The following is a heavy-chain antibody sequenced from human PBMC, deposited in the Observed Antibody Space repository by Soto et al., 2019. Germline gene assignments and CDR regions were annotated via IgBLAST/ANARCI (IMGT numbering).Heavy chain of an antibody. Sequence: PSETLSLTCTVSGGSISSSIYYWGWIRQPPGKGLEWIGSIYYSGSTYYNPSLKSRVTISVDTSKNQFSLKLSSVTAADTAVYYCAKQTRGTVVTRGYYYGMDVWGQGTTVTVSS. CDR3: AKQTRGTVVTRGYYYGMDV. CDR2: IYYSGST. D-gene: IGHD2-21*02. J-gene: IGHJ6*02. CDR1: GGSISSSIYY. V-gene: IGHV4-39*01.